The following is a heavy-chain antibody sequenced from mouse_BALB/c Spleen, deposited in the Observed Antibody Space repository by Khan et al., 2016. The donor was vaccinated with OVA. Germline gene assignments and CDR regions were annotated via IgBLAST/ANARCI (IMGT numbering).Heavy chain of an antibody. CDR3: ATSYYYGYYFDY. CDR2: ISGDSSTI. J-gene: IGHJ2*01. D-gene: IGHD1-1*01. V-gene: IGHV5-17*02. CDR1: GFTFSSYG. Sequence: EVELVESGGGLVQPGGSRKLSCAASGFTFSSYGMHWVRQAPEKGLEWVAYISGDSSTIYYADTVKGRFTISRDNPKNTLFLQMTLLMSEDTAMYYCATSYYYGYYFDYWGPGTTLTVSS.